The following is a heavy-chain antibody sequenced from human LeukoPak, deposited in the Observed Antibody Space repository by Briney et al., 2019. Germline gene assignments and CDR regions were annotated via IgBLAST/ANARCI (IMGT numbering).Heavy chain of an antibody. V-gene: IGHV3-49*04. CDR2: IRSTAHGGTA. Sequence: GGSLRLSCTGSGFTFGDYAMSWVRQAPGKSLEWVGFIRSTAHGGTAEYAASVKGTFTISRDDPKSIVYLQMNSLKTEDTAVYYCTRDVYRVEGATRILWGRGTLVTVSS. CDR3: TRDVYRVEGATRIL. D-gene: IGHD1-26*01. J-gene: IGHJ4*02. CDR1: GFTFGDYA.